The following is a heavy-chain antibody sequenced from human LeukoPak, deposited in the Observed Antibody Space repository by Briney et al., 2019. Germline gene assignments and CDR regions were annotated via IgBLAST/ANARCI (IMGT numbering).Heavy chain of an antibody. Sequence: GESLKISCKDSPYYFINFWIGWVRQMPGKGLEWMGIIYPADSDTRYNPSFQGHVTISADKSASTAYLQWHSLKASDTAIYYCARGINDEYFQSWGQGTLVTVSS. J-gene: IGHJ1*01. CDR1: PYYFINFW. D-gene: IGHD2/OR15-2a*01. CDR2: IYPADSDT. V-gene: IGHV5-51*01. CDR3: ARGINDEYFQS.